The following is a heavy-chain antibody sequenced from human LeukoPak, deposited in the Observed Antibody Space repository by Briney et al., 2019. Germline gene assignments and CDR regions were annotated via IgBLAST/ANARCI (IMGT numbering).Heavy chain of an antibody. Sequence: GGSLRLSCAASGFTFDDYALHWVRHAPGKGLEWVSGITWNSGTIGYADSVKSRFTISRDNAKNSLYLQMNSLRAEDTALYYCAKDQGATYFDYWGQGTLVTVSS. CDR3: AKDQGATYFDY. V-gene: IGHV3-9*01. CDR2: ITWNSGTI. D-gene: IGHD1-26*01. J-gene: IGHJ4*02. CDR1: GFTFDDYA.